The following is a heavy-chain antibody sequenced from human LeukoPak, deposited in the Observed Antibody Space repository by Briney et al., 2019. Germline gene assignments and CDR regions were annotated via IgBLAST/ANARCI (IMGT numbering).Heavy chain of an antibody. Sequence: SETLCLTCTVSGGSISSYYWSWIRQPPGKGLEWIGYIYYSGSTNYNPSLKSRVTISVDTSKHQFSLKLSSVTAADTAVYYCARLLYSSSWYWDYFDYWGQGTLVTVSS. J-gene: IGHJ4*02. CDR1: GGSISSYY. CDR3: ARLLYSSSWYWDYFDY. V-gene: IGHV4-59*08. D-gene: IGHD6-13*01. CDR2: IYYSGST.